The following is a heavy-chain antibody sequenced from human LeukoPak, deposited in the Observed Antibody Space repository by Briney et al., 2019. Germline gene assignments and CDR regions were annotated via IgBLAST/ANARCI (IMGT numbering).Heavy chain of an antibody. J-gene: IGHJ4*02. CDR2: IKSKTDGGTN. CDR3: TTVGLGYYDSSGYFVDY. Sequence: GGSLRLSCAASGFTLNNAWMSWVRQAPGEGLEWVGRIKSKTDGGTNDYAPAVQGRFTISREDSEKTLYLEMDPRKTEGPAVYYCTTVGLGYYDSSGYFVDYWGQGTLVTVSS. V-gene: IGHV3-15*01. D-gene: IGHD3-22*01. CDR1: GFTLNNAW.